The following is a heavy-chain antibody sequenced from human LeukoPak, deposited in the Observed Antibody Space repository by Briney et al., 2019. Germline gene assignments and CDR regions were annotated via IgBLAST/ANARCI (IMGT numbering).Heavy chain of an antibody. CDR1: GFTFDDYG. J-gene: IGHJ6*04. CDR3: AELGITMIGGV. Sequence: GGSLRLSCAASGFTFDDYGMSWVRQAPGKGLEWVSGINWNGGSTGCAGSVKGRFTISRDNAKNSLYLQMNSLRAEDTAVYYCAELGITMIGGVWGKGTTVTISS. V-gene: IGHV3-20*04. CDR2: INWNGGST. D-gene: IGHD3-10*02.